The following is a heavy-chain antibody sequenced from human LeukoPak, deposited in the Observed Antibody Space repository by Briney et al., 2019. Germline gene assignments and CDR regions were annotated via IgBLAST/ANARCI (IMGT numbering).Heavy chain of an antibody. V-gene: IGHV3-9*01. Sequence: GGSLRLPCAASGFTFDDYAMHWVRQAPGKGLEWVSGISWHSEIIGYADSVKGRFTISRDNAKNSLYLQMSALRAEDTAVYYCAKGPSAFDYWGQGTLVTVSS. J-gene: IGHJ4*02. CDR2: ISWHSEII. CDR1: GFTFDDYA. CDR3: AKGPSAFDY.